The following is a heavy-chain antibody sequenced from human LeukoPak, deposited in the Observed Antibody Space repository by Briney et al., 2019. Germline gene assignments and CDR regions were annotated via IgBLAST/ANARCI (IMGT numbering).Heavy chain of an antibody. CDR1: PASITTYY. D-gene: IGHD5-18*01. V-gene: IGHV4-59*01. Sequence: SETLSLTCTVSPASITTYYWSWIRQPPGTGLEWIGSISYSGSTNYNPSLKSRVTLSLDTSKNHFSLNLTSVTAADTAVYFCARGIRAYSYPLYYYYYMDVWAKGTTVSVSS. CDR2: ISYSGST. CDR3: ARGIRAYSYPLYYYYYMDV. J-gene: IGHJ6*03.